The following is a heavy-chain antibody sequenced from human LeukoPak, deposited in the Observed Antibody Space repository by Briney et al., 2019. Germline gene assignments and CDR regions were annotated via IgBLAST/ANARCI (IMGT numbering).Heavy chain of an antibody. CDR1: GGTFSSYG. D-gene: IGHD3-22*01. J-gene: IGHJ1*01. CDR2: NIPIFGTT. CDR3: ARDYYYDSSGYHPAEYFNH. Sequence: GASGKVSCKASGGTFSSYGISWVRQAPGQGLEWMARNIPIFGTTNYAQKFQGRVTITADTSTSIAYMDLRSLRSEDTAVYYCARDYYYDSSGYHPAEYFNHWGQGTLVTVSS. V-gene: IGHV1-69*06.